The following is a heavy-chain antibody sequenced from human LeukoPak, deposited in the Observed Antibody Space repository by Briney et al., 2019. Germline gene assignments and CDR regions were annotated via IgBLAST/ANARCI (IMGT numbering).Heavy chain of an antibody. V-gene: IGHV4-59*01. CDR2: IYYSGST. Sequence: SETLSLTCTVSGGSISSYYWSWIRQPPGKGLEWIGYIYYSGSTNYNPSLKSRVTISVDTSKNQFSLKLSSVTAADTAVYYCAGNLMYYYDSSGYPPCWGQGTLVTVSS. CDR3: AGNLMYYYDSSGYPPC. D-gene: IGHD3-22*01. J-gene: IGHJ4*02. CDR1: GGSISSYY.